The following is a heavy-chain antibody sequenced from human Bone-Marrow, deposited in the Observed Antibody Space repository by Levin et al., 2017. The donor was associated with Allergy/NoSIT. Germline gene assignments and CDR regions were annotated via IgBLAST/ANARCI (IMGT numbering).Heavy chain of an antibody. CDR2: ISWKSTSV. CDR3: VKTYTNSWHWYFDL. CDR1: GFTFEDYA. J-gene: IGHJ2*01. D-gene: IGHD3-16*01. Sequence: SLKISCEASGFTFEDYAMHWVRQAPGKGLEWVSGISWKSTSVSYADSVKGRFTISRDNAKNSLYLQMNSLRVEDTALYYCVKTYTNSWHWYFDLWGRGTLVTVSS. V-gene: IGHV3-9*01.